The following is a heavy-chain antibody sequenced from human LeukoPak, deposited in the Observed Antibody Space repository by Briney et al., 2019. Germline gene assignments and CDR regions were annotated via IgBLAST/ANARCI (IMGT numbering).Heavy chain of an antibody. D-gene: IGHD6-13*01. CDR1: GFTFSSYS. CDR2: ISSSSSTI. Sequence: GGSLRLSCAASGFTFSSYSMNWVRQAPGKGLEWVSYISSSSSTIYYADSVKGRFTISRDNAKNSLYLQMNSLRDEDTAIYYCAKVIAAAGTALDYWGQGTLVTVSS. J-gene: IGHJ4*02. V-gene: IGHV3-48*02. CDR3: AKVIAAAGTALDY.